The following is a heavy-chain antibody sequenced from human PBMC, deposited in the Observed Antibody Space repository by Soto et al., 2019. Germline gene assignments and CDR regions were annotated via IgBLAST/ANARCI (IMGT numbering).Heavy chain of an antibody. Sequence: QVQLVQSGAEVKKPGASVKVSCKASGYTFTSYDINWVRQATGQGLEWMGWVNPNNGHTGYGQKFQGRVTMTRNTSISTAYMELDSLRSEGTAGYYCVRLFYYGSGSWVEWGQGTLVTVSS. CDR2: VNPNNGHT. CDR3: VRLFYYGSGSWVE. D-gene: IGHD3-10*01. J-gene: IGHJ4*02. V-gene: IGHV1-8*01. CDR1: GYTFTSYD.